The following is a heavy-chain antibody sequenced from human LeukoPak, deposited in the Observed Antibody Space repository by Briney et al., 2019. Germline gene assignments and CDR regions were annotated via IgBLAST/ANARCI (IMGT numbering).Heavy chain of an antibody. CDR1: GGSFSGYY. Sequence: RPSETLSLTCAVYGGSFSGYYWSWIRQPPGKGLEWIGEINHSGSTNYNPSLKSRVTISVDTSKNQFSLKLSSVTAADTDVYYCARAQDSPAAGGTAVDYYFDYWGQGTLVTVSS. V-gene: IGHV4-34*01. CDR3: ARAQDSPAAGGTAVDYYFDY. J-gene: IGHJ4*02. CDR2: INHSGST. D-gene: IGHD6-13*01.